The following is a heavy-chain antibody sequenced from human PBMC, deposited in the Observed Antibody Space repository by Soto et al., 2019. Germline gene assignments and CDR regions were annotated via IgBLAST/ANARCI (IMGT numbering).Heavy chain of an antibody. CDR1: GITFSGYW. CDR3: ATVFEH. CDR2: VDSAGSGT. Sequence: VPLVESGGGSVQPGGSLRLSCVASGITFSGYWMHWVRQVPGKGLVRVVRVDSAGSGTSYADSVKGRFTISRDNAKNTLSLQMDSLRVEDTAVYYCATVFEHWGQGIQVTVSS. J-gene: IGHJ4*02. V-gene: IGHV3-74*01.